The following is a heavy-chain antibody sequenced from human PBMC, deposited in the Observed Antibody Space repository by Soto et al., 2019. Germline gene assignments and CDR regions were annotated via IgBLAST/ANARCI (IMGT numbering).Heavy chain of an antibody. D-gene: IGHD4-17*01. CDR2: IYYSGST. J-gene: IGHJ4*02. CDR3: ARDNLVGGYGDYVDY. V-gene: IGHV4-31*03. Sequence: QVQLQESGPGLVKPSQTLSLTCTVSGGSISSGGYYWSWIRQYPGKGLEWIGYIYYSGSTHYNPSLKSRVTISVDTSKNQFSLKLSSETAADTAVYYCARDNLVGGYGDYVDYWGQGTLVTVSS. CDR1: GGSISSGGYY.